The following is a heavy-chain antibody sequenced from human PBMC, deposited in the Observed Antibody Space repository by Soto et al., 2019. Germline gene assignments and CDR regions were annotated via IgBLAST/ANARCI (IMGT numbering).Heavy chain of an antibody. CDR2: ISSRASTI. J-gene: IGHJ4*02. CDR3: SSGTNGAFFVY. Sequence: QVQLVESGGGLVKPGGSLRLSCAASGFTFSNYYMSWIRQAPGKGLEWVSYISSRASTIFYADSVKGRFTISRDNVKNSLYLQMNSLRAEDTAVYYCSSGTNGAFFVYWCQGILVAVSS. D-gene: IGHD2-8*01. V-gene: IGHV3-11*01. CDR1: GFTFSNYY.